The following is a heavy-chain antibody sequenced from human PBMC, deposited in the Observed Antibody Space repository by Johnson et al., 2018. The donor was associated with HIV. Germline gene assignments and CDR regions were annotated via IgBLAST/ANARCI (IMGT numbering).Heavy chain of an antibody. CDR2: ISSSGSTI. CDR3: ARVFYRYSSSSTAAFDI. J-gene: IGHJ3*02. V-gene: IGHV3-11*04. Sequence: QMLLVESGGGLVKPGGSLRLSCAASGFTFSDYYMSWIRQAPGKGLEWVSYISSSGSTIYYADSVKGRFTISRDNAKNSLYLQMNSLRAEDTAVYYCARVFYRYSSSSTAAFDIWGQWTMVTVSS. D-gene: IGHD6-6*01. CDR1: GFTFSDYY.